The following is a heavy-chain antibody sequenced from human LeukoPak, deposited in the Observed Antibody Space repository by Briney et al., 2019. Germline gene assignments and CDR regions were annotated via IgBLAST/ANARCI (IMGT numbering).Heavy chain of an antibody. J-gene: IGHJ6*03. CDR2: IYYSGST. D-gene: IGHD4-17*01. CDR1: GGSISSSSYY. Sequence: SETLSLTCTVSGGSISSSSYYWGWIRQPPGKGLEWIGSIYYSGSTYYNPSLKSRVTISVDTSKNQFSLKLSSVTAADTAVYYCARTTVTDYYYYYMDVWGKGTTVTVSS. V-gene: IGHV4-39*01. CDR3: ARTTVTDYYYYYMDV.